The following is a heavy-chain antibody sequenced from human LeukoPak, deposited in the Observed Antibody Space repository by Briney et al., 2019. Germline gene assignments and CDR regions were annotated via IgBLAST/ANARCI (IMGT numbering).Heavy chain of an antibody. CDR3: ARGLIWHFLLDSRRDSFDI. J-gene: IGHJ3*02. V-gene: IGHV4-34*01. Sequence: SETLSLTCAVSGGSFSDYQWTWLRQSPGKGLEWIGDVSHSGSTTYNPSLRGRITISIDTSKNQFSLKLRSVTAADTAVYYCARGLIWHFLLDSRRDSFDIWGQGTIITVSS. CDR2: VSHSGST. CDR1: GGSFSDYQ. D-gene: IGHD2/OR15-2a*01.